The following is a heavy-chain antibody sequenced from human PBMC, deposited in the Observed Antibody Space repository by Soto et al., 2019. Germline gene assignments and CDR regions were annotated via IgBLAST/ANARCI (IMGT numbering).Heavy chain of an antibody. D-gene: IGHD3-10*01. CDR1: GFTFGSYS. V-gene: IGHV3-30-3*01. J-gene: IGHJ6*02. Sequence: GGSLRLSCGASGFTFGSYSMHWVRQAPGKGLEWVALISYDANYKYYADSVKGRFTISRDNSKNTLYLQMTSLTPEDTAVYYCARGSPVNYYYGTDVWGQGTTVTVSS. CDR2: ISYDANYK. CDR3: ARGSPVNYYYGTDV.